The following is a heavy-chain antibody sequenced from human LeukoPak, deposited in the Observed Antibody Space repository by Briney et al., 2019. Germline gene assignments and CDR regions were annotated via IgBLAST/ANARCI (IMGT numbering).Heavy chain of an antibody. D-gene: IGHD1-26*01. CDR2: IKQDGSEK. CDR3: ARDSFLLALDY. V-gene: IGHV3-7*01. J-gene: IGHJ4*02. CDR1: GFTFSSYA. Sequence: GGSLRLSCAASGFTFSSYAMNWVRQAPGKGLEWVANIKQDGSEKYYVDSVKGRFTISRDNAKNSLYLQMNSLRAEDTAVYYCARDSFLLALDYWGQGTLVTVSS.